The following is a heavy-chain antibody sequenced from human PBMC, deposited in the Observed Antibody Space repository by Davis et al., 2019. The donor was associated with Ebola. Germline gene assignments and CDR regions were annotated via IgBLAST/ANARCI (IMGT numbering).Heavy chain of an antibody. CDR2: INQDGSQQ. J-gene: IGHJ6*02. CDR1: GFTFRSYW. CDR3: ARGSRNMDV. V-gene: IGHV3-7*03. Sequence: PGGSLRLSCAASGFTFRSYWMSWVRQAPGRGLEWVANINQDGSQQYFVDSVKGRFTISRDNAKTSLYLQMSSLRAEDTAVYYCARGSRNMDVWGQGTTVTVSS.